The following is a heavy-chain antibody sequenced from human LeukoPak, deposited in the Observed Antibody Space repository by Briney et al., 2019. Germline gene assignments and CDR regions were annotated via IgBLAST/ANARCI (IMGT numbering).Heavy chain of an antibody. CDR3: ANERIAAAGVFAD. J-gene: IGHJ4*02. V-gene: IGHV3-23*01. D-gene: IGHD6-13*01. CDR1: GFTFCSFA. CDR2: IRGSGGRT. Sequence: GGSLRLSCAASGFTFCSFAMRCVPPAPGEGVVGASAIRGSGGRTHYADSVTGRLTISRENSKNTLYLQMISLRAEDTAVYYCANERIAAAGVFADWGEGTLVTVP.